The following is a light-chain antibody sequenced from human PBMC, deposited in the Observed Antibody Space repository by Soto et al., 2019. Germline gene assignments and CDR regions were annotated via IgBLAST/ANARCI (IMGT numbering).Light chain of an antibody. CDR2: AAS. V-gene: IGKV1-16*01. CDR1: QSISKY. Sequence: DIQMTQSPSSLSASVGDRVTITCRASQSISKYLNWYQQKPGKAPKLLIYAASSLQSGVPSRFSGSGSGTEFTLTISSLQADDFAIYYCQQYNGYRLAFGGGTKVDIK. CDR3: QQYNGYRLA. J-gene: IGKJ4*01.